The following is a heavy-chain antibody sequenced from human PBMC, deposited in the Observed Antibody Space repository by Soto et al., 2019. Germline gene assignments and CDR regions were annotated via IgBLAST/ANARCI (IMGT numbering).Heavy chain of an antibody. CDR1: GYIFTSYH. J-gene: IGHJ4*02. V-gene: IGHV1-8*02. CDR2: MNPHSGNA. CDR3: ARRHGGYGFADS. Sequence: QVQLVQSGAEVKKPGASVKVSCKASGYIFTSYHINWVRQATGQRLEWMGWMNPHSGNAGSVQKFQGRVPMTRNNSIGTAYMELSSLRSEDAAVYYCARRHGGYGFADSWGQGTLFSVSS. D-gene: IGHD5-18*01.